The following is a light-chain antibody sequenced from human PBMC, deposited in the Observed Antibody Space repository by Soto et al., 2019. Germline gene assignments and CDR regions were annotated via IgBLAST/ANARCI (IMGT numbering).Light chain of an antibody. V-gene: IGKV3-15*01. CDR2: GAS. J-gene: IGKJ1*01. Sequence: ETTLTQSPATLSASPGERVTLSFRATQSVTYNLAWYQQKPGQAPRLLIYGASTRPTGIPARFSGRGSGTEFTLTITSLQSEDFAVYYCQQYNDWLWTFGQGTKVDIK. CDR1: QSVTYN. CDR3: QQYNDWLWT.